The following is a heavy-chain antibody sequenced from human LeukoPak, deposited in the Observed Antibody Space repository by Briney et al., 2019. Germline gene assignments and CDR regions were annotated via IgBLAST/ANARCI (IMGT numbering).Heavy chain of an antibody. V-gene: IGHV4-59*08. J-gene: IGHJ4*02. D-gene: IGHD3-10*01. Sequence: SETLSLTCTVSGGSISSYYWSWIRQPPGKGLEWIGYIYYSGSTNYNPSLKSRVTISVDTSKNQFSLKLNSVTAADTAVYYCARRVDYGSGSYFLDYWGQGTLVTVSS. CDR2: IYYSGST. CDR1: GGSISSYY. CDR3: ARRVDYGSGSYFLDY.